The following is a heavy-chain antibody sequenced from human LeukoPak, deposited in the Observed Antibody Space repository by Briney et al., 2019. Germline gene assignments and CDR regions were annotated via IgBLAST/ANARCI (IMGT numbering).Heavy chain of an antibody. V-gene: IGHV4-59*01. CDR3: ARGAPSLSYAFDI. Sequence: SGTLSLTCTVSGGSISSYYWSWIRQPPGKGLEWIGYIYYSGSTNYNPSLKRRVTISVDTSKNQFSLKLSSVTAADTAVYYCARGAPSLSYAFDIWGQGTMVTVSS. CDR1: GGSISSYY. D-gene: IGHD6-6*01. CDR2: IYYSGST. J-gene: IGHJ3*02.